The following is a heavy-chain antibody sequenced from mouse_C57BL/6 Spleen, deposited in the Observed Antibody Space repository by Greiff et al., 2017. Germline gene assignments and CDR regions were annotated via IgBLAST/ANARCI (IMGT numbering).Heavy chain of an antibody. J-gene: IGHJ3*01. CDR2: IYPGSGST. CDR1: GYTFTSYW. Sequence: QVKLQQPGAELVKPGASVKMSCKASGYTFTSYWITWVKQRPGQGLEGIGDIYPGSGSTNYNEKVKSKATLTVDTSASTAYMQLSSLTSEDSAVYYCARRGGYYPFAYWGQGTLVTVSA. CDR3: ARRGGYYPFAY. D-gene: IGHD2-3*01. V-gene: IGHV1-55*01.